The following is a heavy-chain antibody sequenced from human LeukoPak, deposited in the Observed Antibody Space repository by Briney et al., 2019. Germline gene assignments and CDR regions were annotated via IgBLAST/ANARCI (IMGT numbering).Heavy chain of an antibody. CDR1: GFTFSSYE. V-gene: IGHV3-21*01. Sequence: KPGGSLRLSCAASGFTFSSYEMNWGRQAPGKGLEWVSSISSGSDYTYYADSVKGRFTISRDNAKNSLYLQMNSLRAEDTAVYYCATRYCTSTSCYAFDYWGQGTLVTVSS. J-gene: IGHJ4*02. CDR3: ATRYCTSTSCYAFDY. D-gene: IGHD2-2*01. CDR2: ISSGSDYT.